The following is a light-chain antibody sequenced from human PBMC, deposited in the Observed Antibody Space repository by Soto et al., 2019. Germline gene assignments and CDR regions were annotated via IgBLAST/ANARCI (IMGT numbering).Light chain of an antibody. V-gene: IGKV1-5*01. CDR1: QSIGNR. CDR3: QQYNTYSPWA. Sequence: DIPMTQSPSTLSASVGDRVTFTCRASQSIGNRLAWYQQKPGKAPKFLIYDASSLQSGVPSRFSGSGSGTEFTLTISSLQPDDFATYYCQQYNTYSPWAFGQGTKVVIK. J-gene: IGKJ1*01. CDR2: DAS.